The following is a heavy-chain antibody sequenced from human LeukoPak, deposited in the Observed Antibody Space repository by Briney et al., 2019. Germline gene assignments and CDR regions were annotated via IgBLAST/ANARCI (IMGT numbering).Heavy chain of an antibody. V-gene: IGHV1-2*02. Sequence: ASVKVSCKASGFTFTGKYLYWARQTPGQGLEWMGWINPKTGDTDSAQNFQGRVTMTRDTSITTVYMELSSLTSDDTAVYYCARGYYGMDVWGQGTTVTVSS. CDR1: GFTFTGKY. CDR3: ARGYYGMDV. J-gene: IGHJ6*02. CDR2: INPKTGDT.